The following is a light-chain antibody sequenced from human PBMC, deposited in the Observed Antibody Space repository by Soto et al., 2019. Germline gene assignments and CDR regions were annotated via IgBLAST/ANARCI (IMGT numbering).Light chain of an antibody. J-gene: IGKJ2*01. CDR2: GAS. CDR1: QSFSSSY. V-gene: IGKV3-20*01. Sequence: EIVLTQSPGTLSLSPGERATLSCRASQSFSSSYLIWYQQKPGQAPRRLIYGASSRATGIPDRFSGGGSGTDFTLTISRLEPEEFAVYYCQQYGSTPYNFGQGTKLEIK. CDR3: QQYGSTPYN.